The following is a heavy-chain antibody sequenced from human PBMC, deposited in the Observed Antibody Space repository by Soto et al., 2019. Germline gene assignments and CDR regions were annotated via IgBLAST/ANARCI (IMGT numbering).Heavy chain of an antibody. V-gene: IGHV3-30*18. CDR1: GFTFSSYG. CDR3: AKADPYSGYDQLDY. Sequence: QVQLVESGGCVVQPGRSLRLSCAASGFTFSSYGMHWVRQAPGKGLEWVAVISYDGSNKYYADSVKGRFTISRDNSKNTLYLQMNSLRAEDTAVYYCAKADPYSGYDQLDYWGQGTLVTVSS. D-gene: IGHD5-12*01. J-gene: IGHJ4*02. CDR2: ISYDGSNK.